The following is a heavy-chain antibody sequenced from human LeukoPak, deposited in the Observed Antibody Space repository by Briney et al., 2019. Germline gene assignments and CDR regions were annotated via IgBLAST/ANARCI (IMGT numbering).Heavy chain of an antibody. V-gene: IGHV1-69*05. CDR3: ARDIGAYCSSTSEHTTCYYYYMDV. D-gene: IGHD2-2*01. CDR1: GGTFSSYA. J-gene: IGHJ6*03. CDR2: IIPIFGTA. Sequence: GASVKASCKASGGTFSSYAISWVRQAPGQGLEWMGGIIPIFGTANYAQKFQGRVTITTDEPTSTAYMELSSLRSEDTAVYYCARDIGAYCSSTSEHTTCYYYYMDVWGKGTTVTVSS.